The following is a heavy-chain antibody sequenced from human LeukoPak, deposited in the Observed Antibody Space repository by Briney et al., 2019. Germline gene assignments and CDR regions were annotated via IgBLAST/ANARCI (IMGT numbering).Heavy chain of an antibody. CDR1: GYRFNSYW. CDR2: IYPGDSGT. Sequence: GESLKISCKGSGYRFNSYWIGWVRQMPGKGLEWMGIIYPGDSGTKYSPSFQGQVTISADKSISTAYLQWSSLQASDTAIYYCARRNSQTYNSDSGSYYYYGMDVWGQGTTVTVSS. V-gene: IGHV5-51*01. J-gene: IGHJ6*02. D-gene: IGHD3-10*01. CDR3: ARRNSQTYNSDSGSYYYYGMDV.